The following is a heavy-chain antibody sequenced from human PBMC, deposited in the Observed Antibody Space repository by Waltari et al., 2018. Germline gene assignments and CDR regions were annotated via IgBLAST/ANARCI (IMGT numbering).Heavy chain of an antibody. V-gene: IGHV3-30*19. D-gene: IGHD3-10*01. CDR2: IFFGGSDT. CDR3: AKDAFGNTYLDH. J-gene: IGHJ4*02. CDR1: GFSLGSFG. Sequence: QVQLVESGGGVVQPGMSLRLSCAASGFSLGSFGMHWVRQAPGKGLEWVSLIFFGGSDTFYADSVRGRFTISRDNSKNTLYLDINSLRLDDTAIYYCAKDAFGNTYLDHWGQGTLVTVSS.